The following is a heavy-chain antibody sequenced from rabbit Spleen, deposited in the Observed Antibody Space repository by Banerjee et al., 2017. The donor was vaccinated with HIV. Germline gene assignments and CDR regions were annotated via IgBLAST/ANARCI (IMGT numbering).Heavy chain of an antibody. CDR2: IYTGSGNT. D-gene: IGHD4-1*01. Sequence: QSLEESGGDLVKPGASLTLTCTASGFSFSSSDYMCWVRQAPGKGLEWIGCIYTGSGNTYYASWAKGRFTISKTSSTTVTLQMTSLTAADTATYFCATNHYTGDFNLWGQGTLVTVS. V-gene: IGHV1S40*01. J-gene: IGHJ4*01. CDR1: GFSFSSSDY. CDR3: ATNHYTGDFNL.